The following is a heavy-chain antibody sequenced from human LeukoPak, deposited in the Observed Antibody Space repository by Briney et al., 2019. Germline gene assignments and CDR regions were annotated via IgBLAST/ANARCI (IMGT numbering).Heavy chain of an antibody. D-gene: IGHD4-11*01. CDR1: GFTFNNYW. CDR3: ARDRVTTSSWPRVEYYYMDV. CDR2: IKQDGSEK. Sequence: GGSLRLSCAASGFTFNNYWMNWVRQAPGKGLEWVANIKQDGSEKYYVDSVKGRFTISRDNARNSLYLQMNGLRAEDTAVYYCARDRVTTSSWPRVEYYYMDVWGKGTTVTISS. V-gene: IGHV3-7*01. J-gene: IGHJ6*03.